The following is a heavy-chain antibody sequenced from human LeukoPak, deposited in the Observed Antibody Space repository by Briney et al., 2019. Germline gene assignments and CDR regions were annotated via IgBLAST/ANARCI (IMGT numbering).Heavy chain of an antibody. V-gene: IGHV3-9*01. CDR2: ISWNSGSI. CDR3: AKEDYGDHRAFGY. D-gene: IGHD4-17*01. J-gene: IGHJ4*02. CDR1: GFTFDDYA. Sequence: GGSLRLSCAASGFTFDDYAMHWVRQAPGKGLEWVSGISWNSGSIGYADSVKGRFTISRDNAKNSLYLQMNSLRAEDTALYYCAKEDYGDHRAFGYWGQGTLVTVSS.